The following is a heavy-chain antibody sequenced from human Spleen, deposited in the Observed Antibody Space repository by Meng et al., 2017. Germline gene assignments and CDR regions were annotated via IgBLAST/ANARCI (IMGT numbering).Heavy chain of an antibody. D-gene: IGHD3-10*01. V-gene: IGHV1-8*03. CDR2: MNPNSGNT. CDR1: GYPFTAYY. Sequence: QGQLVQSGAEVNEPGASVKVSCKPSGYPFTAYYIHWVRQAPGQGLEWMGWMNPNSGNTGYAQKFQGRVTITRNTSISTAYMELNSLRFEDTAVYYCARGDTGGNWFDPWGQGTLVTVSS. CDR3: ARGDTGGNWFDP. J-gene: IGHJ5*02.